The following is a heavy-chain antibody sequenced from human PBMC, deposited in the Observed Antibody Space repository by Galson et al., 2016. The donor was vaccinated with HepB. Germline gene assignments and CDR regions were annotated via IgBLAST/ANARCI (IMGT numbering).Heavy chain of an antibody. CDR2: IGGSGNKT. Sequence: SLRLPCAASGFSFSSYAMRWVRQAPGKGLHWVSGIGGSGNKTYSADSVKGRFTISRDNSKNTLYLQMNSLRAEDTAVYYCAKVTGAIPTRFDYWGQGTLVTVSS. J-gene: IGHJ4*02. CDR3: AKVTGAIPTRFDY. D-gene: IGHD1-1*01. V-gene: IGHV3-23*01. CDR1: GFSFSSYA.